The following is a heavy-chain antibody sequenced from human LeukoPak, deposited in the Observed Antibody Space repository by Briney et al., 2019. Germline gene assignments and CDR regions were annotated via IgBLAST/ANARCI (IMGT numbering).Heavy chain of an antibody. V-gene: IGHV4-4*07. Sequence: SETLSLTCTVSGVSISPYYWSWIRQPARKGLEWIGRIYTSGGTNYNPSLKSRVTMSIDTSKNQFSLKLSSVTAADTAVYHCARVSCTSASCSYYYYMDVWGKGTTVTVSS. CDR3: ARVSCTSASCSYYYYMDV. J-gene: IGHJ6*03. CDR1: GVSISPYY. CDR2: IYTSGGT. D-gene: IGHD2-2*01.